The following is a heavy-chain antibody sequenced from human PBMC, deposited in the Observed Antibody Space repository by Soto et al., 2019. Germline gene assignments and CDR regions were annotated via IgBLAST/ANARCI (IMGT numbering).Heavy chain of an antibody. Sequence: PSETLSLTCTVSGGSISGYYWSWIRQPPGKGLEWIGYFYYSGSTNYNPSLKSRVTIAVDTSKNEFSLKLSSVTAAYTAVYYGARDEPYYDSSGYYHNWFDPWGQGTLVTVS. J-gene: IGHJ5*02. CDR1: GGSISGYY. V-gene: IGHV4-59*01. D-gene: IGHD3-22*01. CDR3: ARDEPYYDSSGYYHNWFDP. CDR2: FYYSGST.